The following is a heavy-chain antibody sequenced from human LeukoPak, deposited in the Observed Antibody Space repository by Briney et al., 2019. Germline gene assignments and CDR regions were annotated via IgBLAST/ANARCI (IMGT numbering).Heavy chain of an antibody. CDR2: MNPISGYT. J-gene: IGHJ4*02. CDR3: ARGSNYGDYLFDY. Sequence: GASVKVSCKASGYTFTNYDINWVRQATGQGLEWMGWMNPISGYTGFAQKFQGRVTMTGDTSISTAYMELSSLRSEDAAVYYCARGSNYGDYLFDYWGQGTLVTVSS. CDR1: GYTFTNYD. V-gene: IGHV1-8*01. D-gene: IGHD4-17*01.